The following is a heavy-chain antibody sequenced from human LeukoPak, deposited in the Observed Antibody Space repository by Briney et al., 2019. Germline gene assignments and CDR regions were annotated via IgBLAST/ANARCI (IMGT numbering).Heavy chain of an antibody. V-gene: IGHV1-3*03. CDR1: GYTFTSYA. D-gene: IGHD5-18*01. CDR3: AGGGSGYGVDTPVPYYYYYYMDV. J-gene: IGHJ6*03. Sequence: ASVKVSCKASGYTFTSYAMHWVRQAPGQRLEWMGWINAGNGNTKYSQEFQGRVTITRDTSASTAYMELSSLRSEDMAVYYCAGGGSGYGVDTPVPYYYYYYMDVWGKGTTVTISS. CDR2: INAGNGNT.